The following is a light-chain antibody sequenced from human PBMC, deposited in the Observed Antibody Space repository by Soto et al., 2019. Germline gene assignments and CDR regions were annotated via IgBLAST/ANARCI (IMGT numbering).Light chain of an antibody. CDR2: GAS. J-gene: IGKJ3*01. V-gene: IGKV1-9*01. CDR3: QQLFMYPPT. CDR1: QGIINY. Sequence: IQLTQSPSSMSASMGYRVTITCWASQGIINYLAWYQQKPGKAPKILIYGASTLQGGVPSRFSVSGSGTDFTLTVSRLKTEDLATYYCQQLFMYPPTFGPGTKVDIK.